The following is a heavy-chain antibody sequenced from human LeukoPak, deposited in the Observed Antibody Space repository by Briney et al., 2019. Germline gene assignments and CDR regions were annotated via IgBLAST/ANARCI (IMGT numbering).Heavy chain of an antibody. CDR3: TSLNSPDSSSYYDD. CDR2: INPNSGGT. J-gene: IGHJ4*02. V-gene: IGHV1-2*02. CDR1: GSTFTGHY. D-gene: IGHD3-22*01. Sequence: ASVKVSRKASGSTFTGHYMHWVRQAPGQGLEWMGWINPNSGGTNYAQKFQGRVTMTRDTSITTAYMELSRLRSDDTAVYYCTSLNSPDSSSYYDDWGQGTLVTVSS.